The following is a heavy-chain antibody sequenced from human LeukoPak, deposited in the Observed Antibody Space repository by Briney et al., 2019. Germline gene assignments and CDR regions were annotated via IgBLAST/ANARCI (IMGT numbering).Heavy chain of an antibody. V-gene: IGHV3-23*01. CDR2: ISGSGGST. CDR3: AKVYYDILTGYLDY. J-gene: IGHJ4*02. Sequence: GGSLRLSCAASGFTFSSYAMSWVRQAPGKGLEWVSAISGSGGSTYYADSVKGRFTISRDNSKNTLYLQMNSLRAEDTAVYYCAKVYYDILTGYLDYWGQGTLVTVSS. CDR1: GFTFSSYA. D-gene: IGHD3-9*01.